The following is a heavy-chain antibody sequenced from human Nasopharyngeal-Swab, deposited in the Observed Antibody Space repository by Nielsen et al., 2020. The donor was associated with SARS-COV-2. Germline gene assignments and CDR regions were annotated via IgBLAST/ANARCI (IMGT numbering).Heavy chain of an antibody. CDR3: ARRTRYGITGTRGGFPV. Sequence: WIRQPPGKGLEWIGEINHSGSTNYNPSLKSRVTISVDTSKNQLSLKLSSVTAADTAVYYCARRTRYGITGTRGGFPVWGKGTTVTVSS. J-gene: IGHJ6*04. CDR2: INHSGST. V-gene: IGHV4-34*01. D-gene: IGHD1-7*01.